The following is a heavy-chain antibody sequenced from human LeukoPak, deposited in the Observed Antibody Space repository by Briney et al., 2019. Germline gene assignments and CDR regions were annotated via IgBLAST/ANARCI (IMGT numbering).Heavy chain of an antibody. CDR1: GGTFSIYA. CDR2: IIPILGIA. J-gene: IGHJ4*02. Sequence: SVKVSCKASGGTFSIYAISWVRQAPGQGLEWMGRIIPILGIANYAQKFQGRVTITADKSTSTAYMELGSLTSEDTAVYYCARGSLYSSSWANDYWGQGTLVTVSS. V-gene: IGHV1-69*04. D-gene: IGHD6-13*01. CDR3: ARGSLYSSSWANDY.